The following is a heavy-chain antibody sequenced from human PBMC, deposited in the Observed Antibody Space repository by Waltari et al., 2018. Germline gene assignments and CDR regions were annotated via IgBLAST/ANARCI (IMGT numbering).Heavy chain of an antibody. V-gene: IGHV3-23*01. CDR3: AKGARYSYYFDY. CDR2: ISGSGGST. J-gene: IGHJ4*02. Sequence: SCAASGFTFSSYAMSWVRQAPGKGLEWVSAISGSGGSTYYADSVKGRFTISRDNSKNTLYLQMNSLRAEDTAVYYCAKGARYSYYFDYWGQGTLVTVSS. D-gene: IGHD2-15*01. CDR1: GFTFSSYA.